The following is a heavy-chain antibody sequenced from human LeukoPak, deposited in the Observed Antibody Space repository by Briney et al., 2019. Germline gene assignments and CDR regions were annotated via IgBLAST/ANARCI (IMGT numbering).Heavy chain of an antibody. Sequence: PGGSLRLSCAASGFTVSRNYMSWVRQAPGKGLEWVSVISSGDTTYYADSVKGRLTISRDSSKNTLYPQMNSLRAEDTAVYFCARGPRLERHGMDVWGQGTTVTVSS. V-gene: IGHV3-66*01. CDR1: GFTVSRNY. CDR2: ISSGDTT. CDR3: ARGPRLERHGMDV. J-gene: IGHJ6*02. D-gene: IGHD1-1*01.